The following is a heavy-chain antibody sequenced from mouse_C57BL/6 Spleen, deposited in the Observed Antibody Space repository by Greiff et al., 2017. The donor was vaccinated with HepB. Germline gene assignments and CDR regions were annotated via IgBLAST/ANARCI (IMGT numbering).Heavy chain of an antibody. Sequence: QVQLQQPGTELVKPGASVKLSCKASGYTFTSYWMHWVKQRPGQGLEWIGNINPSNGGTNYNEKFKSKATLTVDKSSSTDYMQLSSLTSEDSAVYYCARWQIYYDYHYAMDYWGKGTSVTVSS. CDR1: GYTFTSYW. CDR3: ARWQIYYDYHYAMDY. V-gene: IGHV1-53*01. D-gene: IGHD2-4*01. J-gene: IGHJ4*01. CDR2: INPSNGGT.